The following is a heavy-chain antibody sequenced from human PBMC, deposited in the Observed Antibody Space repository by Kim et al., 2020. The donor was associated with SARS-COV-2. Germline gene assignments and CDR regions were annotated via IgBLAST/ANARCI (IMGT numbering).Heavy chain of an antibody. V-gene: IGHV3-33*06. CDR1: GFTFSSYG. CDR2: IWYDGSNK. D-gene: IGHD3-9*01. CDR3: AKGMGHGFNIYYFDY. Sequence: GGSLRLSCAASGFTFSSYGMHWVRQAPGKGLEWVAVIWYDGSNKYYADSVKGRFTISRDNSKNTLYLQMNSLRAEDTAVYYCAKGMGHGFNIYYFDYWGQGTLVTVSS. J-gene: IGHJ4*02.